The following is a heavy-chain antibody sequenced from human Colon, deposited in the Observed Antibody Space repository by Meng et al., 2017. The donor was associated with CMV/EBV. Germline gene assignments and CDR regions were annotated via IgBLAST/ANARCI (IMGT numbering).Heavy chain of an antibody. Sequence: GESLKISCAASGFTFSSYWMHWVRQAPGKGLVWVSRINSDGSSTSYADSVKGRFTISRDNAKNTLYLQMNSLRAEDTAVYFCVKALNLVVPAAAYFHSWGNGTLVTVSS. D-gene: IGHD2-2*01. J-gene: IGHJ4*01. CDR1: GFTFSSYW. V-gene: IGHV3-74*01. CDR2: INSDGSST. CDR3: VKALNLVVPAAAYFHS.